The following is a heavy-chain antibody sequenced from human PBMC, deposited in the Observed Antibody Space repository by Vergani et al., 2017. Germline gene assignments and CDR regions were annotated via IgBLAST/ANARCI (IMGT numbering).Heavy chain of an antibody. CDR2: ISSSGTTI. V-gene: IGHV3-11*01. D-gene: IGHD3-3*01. J-gene: IGHJ4*02. CDR3: ARGTTIFGVVTALFVY. Sequence: QVQLVESGGILVKPGGSLRLSCAASGFPFSDYYMSWIRQAPGKGLEWISYISSSGTTIYYADSVKGRFTISRDNAKNSLYLQMNSLRAEDTAVYYCARGTTIFGVVTALFVYWGQGTLVTVSS. CDR1: GFPFSDYY.